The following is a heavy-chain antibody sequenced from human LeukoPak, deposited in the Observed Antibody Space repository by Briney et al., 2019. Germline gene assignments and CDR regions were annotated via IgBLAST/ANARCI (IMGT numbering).Heavy chain of an antibody. D-gene: IGHD3-10*01. CDR3: ATGFGVPYYYGSGSYRNFDY. V-gene: IGHV1-24*01. CDR1: GYTLTELS. J-gene: IGHJ4*02. CDR2: FDPEDGET. Sequence: ASVKVSCKVSGYTLTELSMHWVRQAPGKGLEWMGGFDPEDGETIYAQKFQGRVTMTEDTSTDTAYMELSSLRSEDTAVYYCATGFGVPYYYGSGSYRNFDYWGQGTLVTVSS.